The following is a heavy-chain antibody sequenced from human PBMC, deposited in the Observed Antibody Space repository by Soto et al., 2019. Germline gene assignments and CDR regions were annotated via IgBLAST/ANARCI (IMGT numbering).Heavy chain of an antibody. CDR3: ARPFKYGGSDCDS. V-gene: IGHV1-2*02. CDR1: GYTFTGHF. Sequence: QVQLVQSGAEVKKPGASVKVSCKASGYTFTGHFMHWVRQAPGQGLEWMGWINPNSGGTNSAQKLQGRVTMTRDTSISTAYMEWNRPSADDTSVYYCARPFKYGGSDCDSWGQGTLITVSS. CDR2: INPNSGGT. J-gene: IGHJ4*02. D-gene: IGHD4-17*01.